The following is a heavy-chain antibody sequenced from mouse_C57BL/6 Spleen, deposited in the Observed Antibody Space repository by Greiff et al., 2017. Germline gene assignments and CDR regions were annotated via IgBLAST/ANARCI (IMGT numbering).Heavy chain of an antibody. J-gene: IGHJ2*01. CDR1: GYTFTSYW. Sequence: QVQLQQPGAELVMPGASVKLSCKASGYTFTSYWMHWVKQRPGQGLEWIGEIDPSDSYTNYNQKFKGKSTLTVDKSSSTAYMQLSSLTSEDSAVYYCARGGEVTTVYLDYWGQGTTLTVSS. CDR3: ARGGEVTTVYLDY. CDR2: IDPSDSYT. V-gene: IGHV1-69*01. D-gene: IGHD2-2*01.